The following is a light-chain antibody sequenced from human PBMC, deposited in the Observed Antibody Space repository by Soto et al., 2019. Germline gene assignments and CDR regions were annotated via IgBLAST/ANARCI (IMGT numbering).Light chain of an antibody. CDR2: DTS. CDR3: QHGSNWPPVT. CDR1: QSISSS. J-gene: IGKJ4*01. V-gene: IGKV3-11*01. Sequence: EIVLTQSPVTLSLSPGEGATLSCRASQSISSSLAWYQHKRGQAPRLHIYDTSKRATSIPARFSGGGSGTDFTLTISSLDPEDFAVYYCQHGSNWPPVTFGGGTKVEIK.